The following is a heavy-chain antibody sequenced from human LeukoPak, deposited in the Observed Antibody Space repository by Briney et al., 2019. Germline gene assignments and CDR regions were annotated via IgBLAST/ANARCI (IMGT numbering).Heavy chain of an antibody. CDR1: GLTFSSYW. CDR3: AKDQGHYYDSSGYPFDY. J-gene: IGHJ4*02. D-gene: IGHD3-22*01. CDR2: IKNDGSEK. Sequence: GGSLRLSCAASGLTFSSYWMSWLRQAPGKGLEWVANIKNDGSEKYYVDSVKGRFTFSRDNAKNSVFLQMNSLRAEDTAVYYCAKDQGHYYDSSGYPFDYWGQGTLVTVSS. V-gene: IGHV3-7*03.